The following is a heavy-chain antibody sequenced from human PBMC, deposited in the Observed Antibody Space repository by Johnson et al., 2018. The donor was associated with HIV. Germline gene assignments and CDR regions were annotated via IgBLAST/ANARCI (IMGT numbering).Heavy chain of an antibody. D-gene: IGHD1-26*01. J-gene: IGHJ3*02. V-gene: IGHV3-9*01. CDR3: ARERVGDAFDI. Sequence: VQLVESGGGVVQPGRSLRLSRAASGFTFSSYAMHWVRQAPGKGLEWVSGISWNSGSIGYGDSVKGRFTVSRDNAENSLYLQRNSLRTEDTALYYCARERVGDAFDIWGQGTMVTVSS. CDR1: GFTFSSYA. CDR2: ISWNSGSI.